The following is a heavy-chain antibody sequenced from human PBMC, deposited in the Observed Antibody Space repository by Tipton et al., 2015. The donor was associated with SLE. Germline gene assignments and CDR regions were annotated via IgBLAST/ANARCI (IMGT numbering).Heavy chain of an antibody. Sequence: SLRLSCAASGFTFSSYGMHWVRQAPGKGLEWVAFIRYDGSNKYYADSVKGRFTISRDNSKNTLYLQMNSLRAEDTAVYYCAKDRGDLDYYYYYGMDVWGQGTTVTVSS. D-gene: IGHD3-9*01. CDR3: AKDRGDLDYYYYYGMDV. CDR2: IRYDGSNK. V-gene: IGHV3-30*02. J-gene: IGHJ6*02. CDR1: GFTFSSYG.